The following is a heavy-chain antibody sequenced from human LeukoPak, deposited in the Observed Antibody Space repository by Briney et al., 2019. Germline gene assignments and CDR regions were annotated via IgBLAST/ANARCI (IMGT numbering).Heavy chain of an antibody. J-gene: IGHJ6*02. Sequence: SETLSLTCTVSGGSISSFYWSWIRQPPGKELEWLGYICYSGSTNYSPSLKSRVTISVDTSKNQFSLKLSSVTAADTAVYYCARDRDIGTYYYYYGMDVWGQGTTVTVSS. V-gene: IGHV4-59*01. CDR2: ICYSGST. D-gene: IGHD2-15*01. CDR3: ARDRDIGTYYYYYGMDV. CDR1: GGSISSFY.